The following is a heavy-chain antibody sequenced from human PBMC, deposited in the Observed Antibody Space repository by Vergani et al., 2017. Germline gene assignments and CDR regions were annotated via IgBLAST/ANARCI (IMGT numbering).Heavy chain of an antibody. V-gene: IGHV3-11*01. CDR1: GFTFSDYY. CDR3: AKDHYDFWSGYPNLSPFDL. D-gene: IGHD3-3*01. CDR2: ISSGGDNI. Sequence: QVQLVESGGGLVKPGGSLRLSCAASGFTFSDYYMSWIRQAPGKGLEWVSYISSGGDNIYYIDSVKGRFTISRDNAKNSLYLQMNSLRAEDTALYYCAKDHYDFWSGYPNLSPFDLWGRGTLVTVSS. J-gene: IGHJ2*01.